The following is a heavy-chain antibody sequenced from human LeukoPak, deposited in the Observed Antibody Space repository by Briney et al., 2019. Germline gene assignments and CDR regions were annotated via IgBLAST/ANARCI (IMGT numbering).Heavy chain of an antibody. CDR3: ARDELLWFGEFLYYYYGMDV. Sequence: PGRSLRLSCAASGFTFSSYWMHWVRQVPGKGLVWVARINPGGSSITYADSVKGRFTISRDNAKNTLYLQMNSLRAEDTAVYYCARDELLWFGEFLYYYYGMDVWGQGTTVTVS. CDR2: INPGGSSI. V-gene: IGHV3-74*01. D-gene: IGHD3-10*01. CDR1: GFTFSSYW. J-gene: IGHJ6*02.